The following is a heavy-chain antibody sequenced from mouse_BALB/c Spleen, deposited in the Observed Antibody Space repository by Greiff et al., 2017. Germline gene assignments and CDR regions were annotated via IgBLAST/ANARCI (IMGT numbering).Heavy chain of an antibody. CDR3: ARDVGSSYGWFAY. J-gene: IGHJ3*01. D-gene: IGHD1-1*01. Sequence: VKVVESGPGLVAPSQSLSITCTVSGFSLTGYGVNWVRQPPGKGLEWLGMIWGDGSTDYNSALKSRLSISKDNSKSQVFLKMNSLQTDDTARYYCARDVGSSYGWFAYWGQGTLVTVSA. V-gene: IGHV2-6-7*01. CDR1: GFSLTGYG. CDR2: IWGDGST.